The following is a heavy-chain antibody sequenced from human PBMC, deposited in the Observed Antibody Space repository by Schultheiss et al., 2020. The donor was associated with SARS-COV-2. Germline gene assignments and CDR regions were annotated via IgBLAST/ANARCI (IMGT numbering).Heavy chain of an antibody. CDR3: AKGTGGGSYYDY. Sequence: GESLKISCAASGFTFSSYDMSWVRQAPGKGLEWVSTISGSGGRTYFADSVKGRFTISRDNSKNTLDLQMNSLRVEDTAVYYCAKGTGGGSYYDYWGQGTLVTVSS. J-gene: IGHJ4*02. CDR1: GFTFSSYD. CDR2: ISGSGGRT. V-gene: IGHV3-23*01. D-gene: IGHD2-15*01.